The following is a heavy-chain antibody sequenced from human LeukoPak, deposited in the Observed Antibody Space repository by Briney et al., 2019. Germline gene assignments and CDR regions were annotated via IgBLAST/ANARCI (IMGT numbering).Heavy chain of an antibody. Sequence: ASVKVSCKVLGYTLTEISIHWVRQAPGKGLEWMGGFDPEDGETIYAEKFQARVTLTEDTSRDTAYMELSSLRSEDTAVYYCATTGPVTVATTGWFDPWGQGTLVTVSS. CDR1: GYTLTEIS. CDR3: ATTGPVTVATTGWFDP. D-gene: IGHD5-12*01. CDR2: FDPEDGET. J-gene: IGHJ5*02. V-gene: IGHV1-24*01.